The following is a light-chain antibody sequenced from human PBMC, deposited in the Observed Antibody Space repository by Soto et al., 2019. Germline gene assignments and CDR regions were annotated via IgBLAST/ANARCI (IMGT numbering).Light chain of an antibody. CDR3: QQYDNLPIT. CDR1: QGIGDT. CDR2: DTS. J-gene: IGKJ5*01. Sequence: EVVMTQSPATLSVSPGEGVTLSCRANQGIGDTLAWYQHKPGQTPRLLIYDTSTRATGVPSRFSGSGSGTDFTFTISSLQPEDIATYYCQQYDNLPITFGQGTRLEIK. V-gene: IGKV3-15*01.